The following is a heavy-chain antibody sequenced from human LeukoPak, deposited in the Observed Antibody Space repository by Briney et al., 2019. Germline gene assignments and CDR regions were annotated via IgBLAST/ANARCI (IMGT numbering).Heavy chain of an antibody. Sequence: SETLSLTCTVSGGSISSYYWSWIRQPPGKGLEWIGYIYYSGSTTYNPSLKSRVTISVDTSKNRFLVKLSSVTAADTAVYYCAREWNYVIDSWGQGTLVTVSS. D-gene: IGHD1-7*01. J-gene: IGHJ5*01. CDR2: IYYSGST. CDR3: AREWNYVIDS. V-gene: IGHV4-59*01. CDR1: GGSISSYY.